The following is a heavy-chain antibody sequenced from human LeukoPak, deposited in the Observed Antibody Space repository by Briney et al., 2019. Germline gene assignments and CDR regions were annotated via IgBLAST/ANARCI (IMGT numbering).Heavy chain of an antibody. CDR2: ISGSGGST. CDR1: GFTFNSYA. CDR3: AKPTWSSSSFEAFDI. D-gene: IGHD6-6*01. J-gene: IGHJ3*02. V-gene: IGHV3-23*01. Sequence: PGGSLRLSCAASGFTFNSYAMSWVRQAPGKGLEWVSAISGSGGSTYYADSVKGRFTISRDNSKNTLYLQMNSLRAEDTAVYYCAKPTWSSSSFEAFDIWGQGTMVTVSS.